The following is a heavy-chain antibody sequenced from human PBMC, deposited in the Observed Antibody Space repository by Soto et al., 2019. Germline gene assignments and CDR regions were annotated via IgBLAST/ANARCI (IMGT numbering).Heavy chain of an antibody. D-gene: IGHD2-21*01. CDR1: GFSLTTNEVG. CDR2: IYGDDNR. Sequence: QITLKASGPTLVNPTQTLTLTCSFSGFSLTTNEVGVGWIRQPPGKALEWLAVIYGDDNRLYNPSLKNRVTIMKDTSKNHVVLIMTYMDPMDTGTYYCAHRLPRGSGLLCFDFWGQGIVITVSS. V-gene: IGHV2-5*02. CDR3: AHRLPRGSGLLCFDF. J-gene: IGHJ4*02.